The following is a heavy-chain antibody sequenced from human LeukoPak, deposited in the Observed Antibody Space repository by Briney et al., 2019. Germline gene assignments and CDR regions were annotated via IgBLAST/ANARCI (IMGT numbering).Heavy chain of an antibody. J-gene: IGHJ4*02. CDR3: TAGYGHFDFYY. CDR2: IKSRIAGVTP. CDR1: GFHFNHAR. D-gene: IGHD2/OR15-2a*01. Sequence: PGGSLTLSCAASGFHFNHARMGWVRQAPGQGREWVGLIKSRIAGVTPDYAAPVKGRFTVSRDDAKHTLYLQMNSLKSEDTGVYYCTAGYGHFDFYYWGRGPLVTVSS. V-gene: IGHV3-15*01.